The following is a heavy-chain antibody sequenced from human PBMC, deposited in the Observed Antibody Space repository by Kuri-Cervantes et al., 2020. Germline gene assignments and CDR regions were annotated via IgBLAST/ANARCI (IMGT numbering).Heavy chain of an antibody. D-gene: IGHD3-22*01. J-gene: IGHJ3*02. V-gene: IGHV4-59*08. CDR3: ARQNDSSGYYALAI. Sequence: GSLRLSCTVSGGSISSYYWSWIRQPPGKGLEWIGYIYYSGSTNYNPSLKSRVTISVDTSKNQFSLKLSSVTAADTAVYYCARQNDSSGYYALAIWGQGTMVTVSS. CDR1: GGSISSYY. CDR2: IYYSGST.